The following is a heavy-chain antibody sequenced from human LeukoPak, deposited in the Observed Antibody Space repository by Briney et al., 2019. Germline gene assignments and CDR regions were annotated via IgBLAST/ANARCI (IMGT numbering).Heavy chain of an antibody. CDR3: ARDIVLMVYAPYYFDY. V-gene: IGHV1-69*04. Sequence: SLKVSCKASGGTFSSYAISWVRQAPGQGLEWMGRIIPILGIANYAQKFQGRVTITADKSTSTAYMELSSLRSEDTAVYYCARDIVLMVYAPYYFDYWGQGTLVTVSS. CDR2: IIPILGIA. D-gene: IGHD2-8*01. J-gene: IGHJ4*02. CDR1: GGTFSSYA.